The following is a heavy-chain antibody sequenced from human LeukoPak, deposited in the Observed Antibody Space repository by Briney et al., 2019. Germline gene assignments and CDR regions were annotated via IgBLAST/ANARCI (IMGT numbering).Heavy chain of an antibody. D-gene: IGHD3-9*01. Sequence: SETLSLTCTVSGGHISSYYWSWIRQPPGKGLEWIGYIYYSGSTNYNPSLKSRVTISVDTSKNQFSLKLGSVTAADTAVYYCARDGLPYDILTPAGWFDPWGQGTLVTVSS. V-gene: IGHV4-59*01. CDR2: IYYSGST. CDR3: ARDGLPYDILTPAGWFDP. J-gene: IGHJ5*02. CDR1: GGHISSYY.